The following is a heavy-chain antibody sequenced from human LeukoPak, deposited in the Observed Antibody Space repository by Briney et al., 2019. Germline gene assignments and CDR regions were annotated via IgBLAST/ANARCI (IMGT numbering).Heavy chain of an antibody. Sequence: ASVKVSCKTSGYTFTIYGTDGMRHAPGQGLEWMGWISAYNGNTNYAQKFQGRVTMTIDTSTRTAHMELRSLRSDDTAVYYCAKGKQWLDQVFDYWGQGTLVTVPS. J-gene: IGHJ4*02. V-gene: IGHV1-18*01. CDR3: AKGKQWLDQVFDY. D-gene: IGHD6-19*01. CDR2: ISAYNGNT. CDR1: GYTFTIYG.